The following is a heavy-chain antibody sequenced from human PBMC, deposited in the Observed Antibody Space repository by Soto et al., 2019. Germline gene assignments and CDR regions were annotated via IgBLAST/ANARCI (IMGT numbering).Heavy chain of an antibody. V-gene: IGHV3-33*01. CDR2: IWYDGSNK. Sequence: GGSLRLSCAASGFTFSSYGMHWVRQAPGKGLEWVAVIWYDGSNKYYAESVKGRFTISRDNSKNTLYLQMNSLKAEDTVVYYFARTTSAGYCSGGSCYLHYYYYYMDVWGKGTTVTVSS. CDR3: ARTTSAGYCSGGSCYLHYYYYYMDV. D-gene: IGHD2-15*01. J-gene: IGHJ6*03. CDR1: GFTFSSYG.